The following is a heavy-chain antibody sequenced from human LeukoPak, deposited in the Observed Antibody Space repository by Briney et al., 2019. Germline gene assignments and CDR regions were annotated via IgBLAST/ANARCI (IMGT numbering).Heavy chain of an antibody. J-gene: IGHJ6*03. CDR2: IYHSGST. Sequence: PSETLSLTCTVSGASISSYYWSWIRQPPGKGLEWIGYIYHSGSTNYNPSLKSRVTISVDTSKNQFSLKLSSVTAADTAVYYCARENLEWPYYYYMDVWGKGTTVTVSS. D-gene: IGHD3-3*01. V-gene: IGHV4-59*12. CDR1: GASISSYY. CDR3: ARENLEWPYYYYMDV.